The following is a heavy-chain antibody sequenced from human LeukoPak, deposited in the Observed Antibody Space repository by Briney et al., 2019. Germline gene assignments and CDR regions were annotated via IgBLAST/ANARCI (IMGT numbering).Heavy chain of an antibody. Sequence: GGSLRLSCAASGFTFSSYVMSWVRQAPGKGLEWVSAISGSGGSTYYAGSVKGRFTISRDNSKNTLYLQMNRLRAEDTAVYYCAKDRRGIAAAGNFDYWGQGTLVTVSS. CDR2: ISGSGGST. CDR1: GFTFSSYV. CDR3: AKDRRGIAAAGNFDY. D-gene: IGHD6-13*01. J-gene: IGHJ4*02. V-gene: IGHV3-23*01.